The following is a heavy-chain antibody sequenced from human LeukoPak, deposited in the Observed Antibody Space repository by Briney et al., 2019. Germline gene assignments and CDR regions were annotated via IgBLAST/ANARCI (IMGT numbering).Heavy chain of an antibody. CDR2: ISYDGSNK. V-gene: IGHV3-30*18. CDR3: AELGITMIGGV. Sequence: PGGSLRLSCAASGFTFSSYGMHWVRQAPGKGLEWVAVISYDGSNKYYADSVKGRFTISRDNSKNTRYLQMNSLGAEDTAVYYCAELGITMIGGVWGKGTTVTSPQ. CDR1: GFTFSSYG. D-gene: IGHD3-10*02. J-gene: IGHJ6*04.